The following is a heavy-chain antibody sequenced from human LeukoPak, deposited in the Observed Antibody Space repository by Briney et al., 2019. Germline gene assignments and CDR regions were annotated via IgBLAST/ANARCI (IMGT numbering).Heavy chain of an antibody. CDR1: GFTFSSYA. V-gene: IGHV3-23*01. CDR2: ISGSGGST. CDR3: AKDHYGDYLSPLDY. Sequence: AGGSLRLSCAASGFTFSSYAMSWVRQAPGKGLAWVSAISGSGGSTYYADSVKGRFTISRDNSKNTLYLQMNSLRAEDTAVYYCAKDHYGDYLSPLDYWGQGTLVTVSS. D-gene: IGHD4-17*01. J-gene: IGHJ4*02.